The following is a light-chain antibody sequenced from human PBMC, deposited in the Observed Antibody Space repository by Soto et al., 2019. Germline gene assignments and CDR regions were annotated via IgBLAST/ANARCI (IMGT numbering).Light chain of an antibody. J-gene: IGKJ1*01. Sequence: DIPMTQAPSTLAASVGDRVTITCRASQSISSWLAWYQQKPGKAPKLLIYDASSLESGVPSRFSGSGSGTELTLTISSLQPDDFATYYCQQYNSYSRTLGQGTKVDI. CDR1: QSISSW. CDR3: QQYNSYSRT. V-gene: IGKV1-5*01. CDR2: DAS.